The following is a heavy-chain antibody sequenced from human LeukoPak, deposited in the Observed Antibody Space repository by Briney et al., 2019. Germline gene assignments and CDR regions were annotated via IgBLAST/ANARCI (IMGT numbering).Heavy chain of an antibody. Sequence: QAGGSLSLSCAASGFTFSSYAMSWVRQAPGKGLEWVSAISGSGGSTYYADSVKGRFTISRDNSKNTLYLQMNSLRAEDTAVYYCARPQRESAESYYYGMDVWGQGTTVTVSS. CDR3: ARPQRESAESYYYGMDV. D-gene: IGHD6-13*01. CDR2: ISGSGGST. CDR1: GFTFSSYA. V-gene: IGHV3-23*01. J-gene: IGHJ6*02.